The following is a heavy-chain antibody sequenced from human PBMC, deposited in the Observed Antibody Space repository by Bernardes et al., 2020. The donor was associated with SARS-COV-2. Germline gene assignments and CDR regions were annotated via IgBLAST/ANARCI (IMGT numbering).Heavy chain of an antibody. CDR2: INGDGSVK. CDR1: GFSFSRYW. Sequence: GESLCLSCAASGFSFSRYWMAWVRQAPGKGLEWVANINGDGSVKYYVDSVKGRFTISRDNAKNSVYLQMNSLRGEDTAVYYCARTVAAPADYWGQGTLVTVSS. CDR3: ARTVAAPADY. J-gene: IGHJ4*02. V-gene: IGHV3-7*03. D-gene: IGHD6-13*01.